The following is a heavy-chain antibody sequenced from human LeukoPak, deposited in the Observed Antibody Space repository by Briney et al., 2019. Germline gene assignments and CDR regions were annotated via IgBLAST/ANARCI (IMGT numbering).Heavy chain of an antibody. V-gene: IGHV4-59*01. J-gene: IGHJ4*02. CDR1: GGSMNSDY. Sequence: SETLSLTCTVSGGSMNSDYYCCIRQSPGMGLEWIGYFKYDGNTGYNPSLKSRATISKDTSKNQFSLKVNFVTAADTAVYYCATVVDESDIDNWGQGTLVTVSS. D-gene: IGHD2-21*02. CDR2: FKYDGNT. CDR3: ATVVDESDIDN.